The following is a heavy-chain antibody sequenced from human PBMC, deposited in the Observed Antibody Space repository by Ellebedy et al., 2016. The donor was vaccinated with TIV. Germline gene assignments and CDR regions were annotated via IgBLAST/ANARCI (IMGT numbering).Heavy chain of an antibody. Sequence: SETLSLTXSVSGGSINNYYWSWIRQPPGKGLEWIGEINHSGSTNYNPSLKSRVTISVDTSKNQFSLKLSYVTAADTAVYYCARVFRGYSYGPYNSYYYYGMDVWGQGTTVTVSS. CDR3: ARVFRGYSYGPYNSYYYYGMDV. J-gene: IGHJ6*02. CDR1: GGSINNYY. V-gene: IGHV4-34*01. CDR2: INHSGST. D-gene: IGHD5-18*01.